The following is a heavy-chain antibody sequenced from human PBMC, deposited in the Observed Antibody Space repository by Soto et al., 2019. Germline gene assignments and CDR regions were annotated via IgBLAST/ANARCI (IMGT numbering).Heavy chain of an antibody. J-gene: IGHJ4*02. Sequence: TGGSLRLSCAASGFTFSSYGMHWVRQAPGKGLEWVAVISHDGSNKYYADSVKGRFTISRDNSKNTLYLQMNSLRAEDTAVYYCAKGGHGSSWYEFDYWGQGTLVTVSS. CDR3: AKGGHGSSWYEFDY. D-gene: IGHD6-13*01. V-gene: IGHV3-30*18. CDR2: ISHDGSNK. CDR1: GFTFSSYG.